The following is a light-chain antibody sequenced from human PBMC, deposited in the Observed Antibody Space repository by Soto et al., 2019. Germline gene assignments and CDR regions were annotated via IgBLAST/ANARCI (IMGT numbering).Light chain of an antibody. CDR2: VNSDGSH. CDR1: SGHRSYA. V-gene: IGLV4-69*01. CDR3: QTWGTGIQV. J-gene: IGLJ2*01. Sequence: QLVLTQSPSASASLGASVKLTCTLSSGHRSYAIAWHQQQPEKGPRYLMKVNSDGSHNKGDGIPDRFSGSSSGAERYLTISSLQSEDEADYYCQTWGTGIQVFGGGTKVTVL.